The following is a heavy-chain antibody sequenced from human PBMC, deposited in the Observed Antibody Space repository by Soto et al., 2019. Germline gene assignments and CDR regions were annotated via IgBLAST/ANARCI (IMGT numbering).Heavy chain of an antibody. CDR2: IYYSGST. J-gene: IGHJ4*02. V-gene: IGHV4-30-4*01. CDR3: ASLSYYDDSSDYYSY. CDR1: GGSISSGDYY. D-gene: IGHD3-22*01. Sequence: PSETLSLTCTVSGGSISSGDYYWSWIRQPPGKGLEWIGYIYYSGSTYYNPSLKSRVTISVDTSKNQFSLKLSSVTAADTAVYYCASLSYYDDSSDYYSYCAQGTLVIVSA.